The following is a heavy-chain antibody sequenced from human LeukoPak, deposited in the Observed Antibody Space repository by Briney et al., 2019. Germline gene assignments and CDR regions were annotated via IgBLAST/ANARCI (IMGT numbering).Heavy chain of an antibody. CDR1: GFTFSSNA. Sequence: PGGSLRLSCSASGFTFSSNAMSWVRQAPGKGLEWVSSIRSSGDYIYYADSVKGRFTISRDNAKNSLYLQMNSLRAEDTAVYYCARDRGIVVTSYAFDIWGHGTMVTVSS. D-gene: IGHD5-12*01. CDR3: ARDRGIVVTSYAFDI. CDR2: IRSSGDYI. J-gene: IGHJ3*02. V-gene: IGHV3-21*01.